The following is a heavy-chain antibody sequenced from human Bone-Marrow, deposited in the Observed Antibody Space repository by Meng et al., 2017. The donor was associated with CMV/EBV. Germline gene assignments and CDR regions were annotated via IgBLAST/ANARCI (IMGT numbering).Heavy chain of an antibody. Sequence: GGSLRLSCAASGFTFSSYSMNWVRQAPGKGPEWVSSISSSSSYIYYADSVKGRFTISRDNAKNSLYLQMNSLRAEDTAVYYCARALRGVKQLDAHKDRTYYFDDWGQGTLVTVSS. CDR1: GFTFSSYS. V-gene: IGHV3-21*01. CDR2: ISSSSSYI. D-gene: IGHD6-6*01. CDR3: ARALRGVKQLDAHKDRTYYFDD. J-gene: IGHJ4*02.